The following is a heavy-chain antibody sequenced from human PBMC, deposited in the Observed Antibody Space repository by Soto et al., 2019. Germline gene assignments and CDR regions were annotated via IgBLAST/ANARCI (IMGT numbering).Heavy chain of an antibody. CDR1: GYTFTIYY. CDR3: LVVPAAQSPWGFDI. Sequence: ASVKVSCKASGYTFTIYYMHWVLQAPGQGLEWMGIINPSGGSTSYARKFQGRVTMTRDTSTSTVYMELSSLRSEDTAVYYCLVVPAAQSPWGFDIWGQGTMVTVSS. D-gene: IGHD2-2*01. CDR2: INPSGGST. V-gene: IGHV1-46*01. J-gene: IGHJ3*02.